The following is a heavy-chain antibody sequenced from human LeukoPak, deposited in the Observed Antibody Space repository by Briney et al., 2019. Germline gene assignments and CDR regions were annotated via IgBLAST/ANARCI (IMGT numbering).Heavy chain of an antibody. CDR2: INPNSGGT. CDR3: ARETPIVVVPAAIRDYYYYYMDV. V-gene: IGHV1-2*02. D-gene: IGHD2-2*02. Sequence: GASVKVSCKASGYTFTGYYMHWVRQAPGQGLEWMGWINPNSGGTNYAQKFQGRVTMTRDTSISTAYMELSRLRSDDTAVYYCARETPIVVVPAAIRDYYYYYMDVWGKGTTVTVSS. J-gene: IGHJ6*03. CDR1: GYTFTGYY.